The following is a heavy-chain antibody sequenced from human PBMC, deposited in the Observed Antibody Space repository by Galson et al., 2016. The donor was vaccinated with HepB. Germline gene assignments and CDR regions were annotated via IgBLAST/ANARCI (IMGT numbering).Heavy chain of an antibody. CDR1: GGSITSSSRY. D-gene: IGHD5/OR15-5a*01. V-gene: IGHV4-39*01. Sequence: SETLSLTCTVSGGSITSSSRYWGWIRQPPGKGLEWIGSIYYSGSTNYNPSLKSRVTMSVDTSKNQFSLKLSSVTAADTAVYYCARQMSTGGWMGYWGQGILVTVSS. CDR2: IYYSGST. CDR3: ARQMSTGGWMGY. J-gene: IGHJ4*02.